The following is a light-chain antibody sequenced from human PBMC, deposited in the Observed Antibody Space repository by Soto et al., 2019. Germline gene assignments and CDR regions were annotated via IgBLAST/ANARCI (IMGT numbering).Light chain of an antibody. V-gene: IGKV1-5*03. CDR3: QQYESYPLT. CDR1: QTIRSW. CDR2: KAS. Sequence: DIQMTQSPSTLSASLGDRVTITCRASQTIRSWLAWYPKMPGKAPKLLIYKASSLESGVPSRFRGSGSGIEFTLTISTLQPDDYATYYFQQYESYPLTFGGVTKVEIK. J-gene: IGKJ4*01.